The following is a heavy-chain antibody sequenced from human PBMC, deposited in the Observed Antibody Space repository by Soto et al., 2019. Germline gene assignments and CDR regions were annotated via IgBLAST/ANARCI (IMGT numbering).Heavy chain of an antibody. CDR3: AKGIVVVPAARDAFDI. CDR2: INPSGRTT. V-gene: IGHV1-46*03. Sequence: ASVKVSCKASGYTLTSYYMHWVRQAPGQGLEWMGIINPSGRTTSYAQKFQGRVTMTSDTSTSTVYMELSSLRSEDTGVYYCAKGIVVVPAARDAFDIWGQGTMVTVSS. CDR1: GYTLTSYY. D-gene: IGHD2-2*01. J-gene: IGHJ3*02.